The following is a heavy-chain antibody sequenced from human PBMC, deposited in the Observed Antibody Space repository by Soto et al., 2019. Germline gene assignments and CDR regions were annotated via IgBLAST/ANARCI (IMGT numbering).Heavy chain of an antibody. CDR2: IYHSGST. Sequence: SSETLSLTCAVSSASISSSTWWSWVRQPPGKGLEWIGEIYHSGSTNYNPSLKSRVTISVDKSKNQFSLKLYSVTAADTAVYYCARGGDYRFDYWGQGTLVTVSS. CDR1: SASISSSTW. V-gene: IGHV4-4*02. CDR3: ARGGDYRFDY. J-gene: IGHJ4*02. D-gene: IGHD4-17*01.